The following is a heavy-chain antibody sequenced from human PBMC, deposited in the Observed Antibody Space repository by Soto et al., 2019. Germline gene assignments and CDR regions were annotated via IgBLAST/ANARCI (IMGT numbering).Heavy chain of an antibody. V-gene: IGHV3-30-3*01. D-gene: IGHD4-17*01. Sequence: QVQLVESGGGVVQPGRSLRLSCAASGFTFSSYAMHWVRQATGKGLEWVAVISYDGSNKYYADSVKGRFTISRDNSKNTLYLQMNSLRAEDTAVYYCARDADYGDYRGYFDYWGQGTLVTVS. CDR2: ISYDGSNK. CDR3: ARDADYGDYRGYFDY. CDR1: GFTFSSYA. J-gene: IGHJ4*02.